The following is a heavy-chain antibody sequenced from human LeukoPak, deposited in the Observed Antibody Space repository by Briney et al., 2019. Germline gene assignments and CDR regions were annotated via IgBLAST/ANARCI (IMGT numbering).Heavy chain of an antibody. Sequence: PGRSLRLSCAASGFTFSSFGMHWVRQAPGKGLEWVAVISYDGSNKYYADSVKGRFTISRDNSKNPLYLQMNSLGAEDTAVYYCAKGDGSYYYYYGMDVWGQGTTATVSS. CDR1: GFTFSSFG. CDR3: AKGDGSYYYYYGMDV. CDR2: ISYDGSNK. V-gene: IGHV3-30*18. J-gene: IGHJ6*02. D-gene: IGHD1-26*01.